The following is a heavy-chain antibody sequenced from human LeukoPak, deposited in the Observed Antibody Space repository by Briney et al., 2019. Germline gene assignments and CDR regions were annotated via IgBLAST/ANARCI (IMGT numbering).Heavy chain of an antibody. CDR3: ARFGVVTNDAFDI. D-gene: IGHD3-3*01. CDR1: GYTFNGYY. V-gene: IGHV1-2*02. J-gene: IGHJ3*02. CDR2: INPNSGVT. Sequence: ASVKVSCTASGYTFNGYYLHWVRQAPGQGLEWMGWINPNSGVTKFAQQFQGRVTMAWDTSVSTAYMELSRVPSEHTAVFYCARFGVVTNDAFDICVQGTMVTISS.